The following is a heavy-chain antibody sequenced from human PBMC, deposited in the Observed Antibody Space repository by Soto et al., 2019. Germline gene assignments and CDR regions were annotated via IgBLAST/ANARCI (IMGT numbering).Heavy chain of an antibody. V-gene: IGHV3-23*01. Sequence: EVQLLESGGGLVQPGGSLRLSCAASGFTFSSYAMSWVRQAPGKGLVWVSVISGSGDSTYYADSVKGRFTISRDTSKNTLYLQMNSLRADATAVYYCARRGSGSYYDYWGQGTLVTVSS. CDR1: GFTFSSYA. J-gene: IGHJ4*02. CDR2: ISGSGDST. D-gene: IGHD1-26*01. CDR3: ARRGSGSYYDY.